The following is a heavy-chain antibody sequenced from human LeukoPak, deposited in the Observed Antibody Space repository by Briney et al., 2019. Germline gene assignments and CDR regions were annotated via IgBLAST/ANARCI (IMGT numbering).Heavy chain of an antibody. CDR2: IYYSGST. CDR1: GGSISSYY. V-gene: IGHV4-59*01. D-gene: IGHD3-9*01. Sequence: SETLSLTCTVSGGSISSYYWSWIRPPPGKGLGWIGYIYYSGSTNYNPSPKSRVTISVDTSKNQFSLKLSSVTAADTAVYYCARSHPYYYILTGFDQVYYYGMDVWGKGTTVTVSS. J-gene: IGHJ6*04. CDR3: ARSHPYYYILTGFDQVYYYGMDV.